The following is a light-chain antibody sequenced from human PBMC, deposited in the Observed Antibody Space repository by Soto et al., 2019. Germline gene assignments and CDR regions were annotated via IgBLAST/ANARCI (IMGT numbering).Light chain of an antibody. V-gene: IGKV3-15*01. CDR3: QQYNNWPWT. J-gene: IGKJ1*01. CDR2: GAS. CDR1: QSVSSSH. Sequence: EIVLTQSPGTLSLSPGERATLSCRASQSVSSSHLAWYQHKPGQAPRLLIHGASTRATGFPARLSGSGSGTDFTLTISSLQSEDFAVYYCQQYNNWPWTFGQGTKVDIK.